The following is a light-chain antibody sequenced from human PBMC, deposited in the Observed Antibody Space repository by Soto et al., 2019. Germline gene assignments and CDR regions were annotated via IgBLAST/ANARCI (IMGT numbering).Light chain of an antibody. V-gene: IGKV1-39*01. CDR3: XQSYSTPQT. Sequence: DIQMTQSPSSLSASVGDRVTITCRASQSISSYLNWYQQKPGKAPKLLIYAASSLQSGVPSRFSGSXXXTXXXXTIXXXXXXXXXXYXXXQSYSTPQTFGQGTKVEIK. J-gene: IGKJ1*01. CDR1: QSISSY. CDR2: AAS.